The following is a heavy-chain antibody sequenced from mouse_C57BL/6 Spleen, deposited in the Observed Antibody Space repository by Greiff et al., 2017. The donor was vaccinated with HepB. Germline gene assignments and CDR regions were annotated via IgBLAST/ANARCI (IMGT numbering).Heavy chain of an antibody. CDR1: GFTFSSYA. J-gene: IGHJ2*01. CDR2: ISDGGSYT. CDR3: ARETGDGSPFFHY. Sequence: EVQLVESGGGLVKPGGSLKLSCAASGFTFSSYAMSWVRQTPEKRLEWVATISDGGSYTYYPDNVKGRFTISRDNAKNNLYLQMSHLKSEDTAMYYCARETGDGSPFFHYWGQGTTLTVSS. V-gene: IGHV5-4*01. D-gene: IGHD1-1*02.